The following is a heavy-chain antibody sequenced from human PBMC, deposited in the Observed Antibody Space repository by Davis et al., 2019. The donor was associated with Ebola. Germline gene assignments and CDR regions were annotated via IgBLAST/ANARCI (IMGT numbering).Heavy chain of an antibody. J-gene: IGHJ6*02. Sequence: SETLSLTCAVYGGSFSGYYWSWIRQPPGKGLEWIGEINHSGSTNYNPSLKSRVTISVDTSKNQFSLKLSSVTAADTAVYYCARGALGYDFWSGYHHAASGHVDVWGQGTTVTVS. CDR1: GGSFSGYY. CDR2: INHSGST. D-gene: IGHD3-3*01. CDR3: ARGALGYDFWSGYHHAASGHVDV. V-gene: IGHV4-34*01.